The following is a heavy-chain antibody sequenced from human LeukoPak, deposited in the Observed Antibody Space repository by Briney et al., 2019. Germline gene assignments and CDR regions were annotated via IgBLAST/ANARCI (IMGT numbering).Heavy chain of an antibody. CDR1: GGAITNDNFY. Sequence: PSETLSLTCTVSGGAITNDNFYWGWVRQPPGKGLEWVVSINYSGTTYYNPSLRSRLSISVDTPRAQFFLTLISVTAADTAVYYCARLFDSWGRGILVTVSS. CDR2: INYSGTT. V-gene: IGHV4-39*01. J-gene: IGHJ4*02. CDR3: ARLFDS.